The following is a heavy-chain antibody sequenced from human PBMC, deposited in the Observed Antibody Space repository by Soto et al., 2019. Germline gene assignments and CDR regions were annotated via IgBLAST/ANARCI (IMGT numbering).Heavy chain of an antibody. D-gene: IGHD5-12*01. V-gene: IGHV3-64*04. CDR1: GFSLKDYA. CDR2: STYIGGTP. CDR3: AKVSSGYAVNWFDP. J-gene: IGHJ5*02. Sequence: LRLSCSASGFSLKDYAMHWVRQAPGKGLEQVSVSTYIGGTPYYADSVKGRFTISRDNSKNTLYLQMNSLRAEDTAVYYCAKVSSGYAVNWFDPWGQGTLVTVSS.